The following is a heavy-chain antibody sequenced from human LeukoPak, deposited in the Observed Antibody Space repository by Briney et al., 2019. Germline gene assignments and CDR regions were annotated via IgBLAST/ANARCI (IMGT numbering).Heavy chain of an antibody. J-gene: IGHJ4*02. CDR3: ARDLDYYDSSGPIDY. Sequence: GGSLRLSCAASGFTFSSYAMHWVRQAPGKGLEWVAVISYDGSNKYYADSVKGRFTISRDNSKNTLYLQMNSLRAEDTAVYCCARDLDYYDSSGPIDYWGQGTLVTVSS. D-gene: IGHD3-22*01. V-gene: IGHV3-30-3*01. CDR1: GFTFSSYA. CDR2: ISYDGSNK.